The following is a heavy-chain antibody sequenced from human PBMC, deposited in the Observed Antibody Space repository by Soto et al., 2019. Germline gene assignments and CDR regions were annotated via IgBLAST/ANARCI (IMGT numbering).Heavy chain of an antibody. J-gene: IGHJ6*02. CDR3: ARHNGPLYVGPYYDMDV. Sequence: SETLSLTCTVSGGSISSSSYYWGWIRQPPGKGLEWIGSIYYSGYTYYNPSLKSRVTISVDTSKNQFSLKLSSVTAADTAVYYCARHNGPLYVGPYYDMDVWGQGTTVTVSS. V-gene: IGHV4-39*01. CDR2: IYYSGYT. D-gene: IGHD3-16*01. CDR1: GGSISSSSYY.